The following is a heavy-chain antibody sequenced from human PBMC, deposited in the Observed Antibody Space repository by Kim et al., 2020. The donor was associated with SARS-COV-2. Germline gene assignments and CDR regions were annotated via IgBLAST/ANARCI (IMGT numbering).Heavy chain of an antibody. J-gene: IGHJ4*02. CDR3: ARGEGVGSGPFDY. CDR1: GFTFSSYA. Sequence: GGSLRLSCAASGFTFSSYAMHWVRQAPGKGLEYVSAISSNGGSTYYADSVKGRFTISRDNSKNTLYLQMGSLRAEDMAVYYCARGEGVGSGPFDYWGQGTLVTVSS. D-gene: IGHD3-10*01. V-gene: IGHV3-64*02. CDR2: ISSNGGST.